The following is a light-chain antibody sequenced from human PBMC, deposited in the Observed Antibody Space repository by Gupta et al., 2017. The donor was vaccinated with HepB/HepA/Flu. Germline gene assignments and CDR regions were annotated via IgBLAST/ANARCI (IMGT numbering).Light chain of an antibody. CDR3: QQDRQWPPNLT. CDR2: DAS. CDR1: QSVDNK. Sequence: EIVMTQSPGTLSVSPGERVTLSCRASQSVDNKLAWYQQKVGQAPRLLIYDASTRATGVQARFSGSGAGTEFTLTITILQSEDLAVYYCQQDRQWPPNLTFGQGTKVEIK. V-gene: IGKV3-15*01. J-gene: IGKJ1*01.